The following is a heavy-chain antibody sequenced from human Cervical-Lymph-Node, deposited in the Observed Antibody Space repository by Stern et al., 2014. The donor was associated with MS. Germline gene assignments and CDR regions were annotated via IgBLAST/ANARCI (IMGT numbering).Heavy chain of an antibody. CDR2: LHPEDGEI. CDR3: AVLGYDSAFRH. Sequence: VQLVESGAEVKNPGASVKVSCKVSGSSLNQLSMHWLRQAPGKGLEWVGGLHPEDGEINYAQDFQGRVTMTEDASTDTTFMELTSLRSDDTAVYYCAVLGYDSAFRHWGQGSLVTVSS. J-gene: IGHJ1*01. V-gene: IGHV1-24*01. D-gene: IGHD3-22*01. CDR1: GSSLNQLS.